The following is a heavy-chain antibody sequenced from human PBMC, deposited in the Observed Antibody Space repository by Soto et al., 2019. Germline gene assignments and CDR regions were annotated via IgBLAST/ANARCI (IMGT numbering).Heavy chain of an antibody. D-gene: IGHD3-9*01. CDR3: ARTTAVPNTLRSRYFFDF. CDR1: GGSVNNKTYY. V-gene: IGHV4-61*01. J-gene: IGHJ4*02. Sequence: TLSLTCPVSGGSVNNKTYYWSWIRQPPGKRLEWIGYVYYSGTTNYNPSLKSRVTISIDMSKNQFSLRLSSVTAADTALYYCARTTAVPNTLRSRYFFDFWGQGTLVTVSS. CDR2: VYYSGTT.